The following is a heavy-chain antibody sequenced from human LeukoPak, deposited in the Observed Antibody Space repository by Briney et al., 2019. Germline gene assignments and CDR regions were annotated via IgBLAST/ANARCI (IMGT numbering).Heavy chain of an antibody. Sequence: ASVKVSCKASGYTFTSYGISWVRQAAGQGLEWMGWISAYNGNTNYAQKLQGRVTMTTDTSTSTAYMELRSLRSDDTAVYYCARDEVVTARVYYYGMDVSGQGTTVTVSS. V-gene: IGHV1-18*01. D-gene: IGHD2-21*02. J-gene: IGHJ6*02. CDR2: ISAYNGNT. CDR1: GYTFTSYG. CDR3: ARDEVVTARVYYYGMDV.